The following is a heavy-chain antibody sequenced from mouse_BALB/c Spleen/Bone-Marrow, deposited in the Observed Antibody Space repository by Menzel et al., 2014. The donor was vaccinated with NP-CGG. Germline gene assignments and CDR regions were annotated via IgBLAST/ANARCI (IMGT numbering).Heavy chain of an antibody. CDR1: GFTFSSFG. Sequence: EVQLVESGGGLVQPGGSRKLSCAASGFTFSSFGMHWVRQAPEKGLEWVAYICSGSSTIYYADTVKGRFTISRDNPKNTLFLQMTSLRSEDTAMYYCVRLAPPPYWGQGTLVTVSA. CDR3: VRLAPPPY. CDR2: ICSGSSTI. J-gene: IGHJ3*01. V-gene: IGHV5-17*02.